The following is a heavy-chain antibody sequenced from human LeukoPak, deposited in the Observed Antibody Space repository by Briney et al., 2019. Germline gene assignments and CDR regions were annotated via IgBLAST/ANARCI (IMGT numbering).Heavy chain of an antibody. CDR3: VRDRPHNWFDP. CDR1: GYTFTDYY. J-gene: IGHJ5*02. Sequence: GASVKVSCKASGYTFTDYYIHWVRQAPGQGLEWMGWIDPESGGTNYAQKFQGRVTMTRDTSITTAYMELNRLTSDDTAVYYCVRDRPHNWFDPWGQGTLVTVSS. V-gene: IGHV1-2*02. CDR2: IDPESGGT.